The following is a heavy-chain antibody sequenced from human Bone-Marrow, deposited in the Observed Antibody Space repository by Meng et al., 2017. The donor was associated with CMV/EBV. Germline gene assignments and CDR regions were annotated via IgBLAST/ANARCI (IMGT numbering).Heavy chain of an antibody. V-gene: IGHV4-59*01. Sequence: SETPSLTRTVSGVSINSYYWSWIRQPPGKGLEWIGYIYYSENTNYNPSLKRRVTISVDTSKNQFSLKLSSVTAADTAVYYCARGGYFCTSTTCYFDYWGQGTLVTASS. D-gene: IGHD2/OR15-2a*01. CDR1: GVSINSYY. CDR2: IYYSENT. CDR3: ARGGYFCTSTTCYFDY. J-gene: IGHJ4*02.